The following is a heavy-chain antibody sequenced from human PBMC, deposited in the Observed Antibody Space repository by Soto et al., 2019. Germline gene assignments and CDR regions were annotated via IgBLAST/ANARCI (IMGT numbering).Heavy chain of an antibody. V-gene: IGHV5-51*01. D-gene: IGHD2-15*01. CDR2: IYPGDSAT. Sequence: GESLKISCKGSGYSFTSYLIGWVRQIPGKGVELMGIIYPGDSATRYRPFFQGQVTISADKTISTAYLQWSSLKAPDTAMYYCARLNCSGGSCYYYYYGMDVWGQGTTVTVSS. J-gene: IGHJ6*02. CDR1: GYSFTSYL. CDR3: ARLNCSGGSCYYYYYGMDV.